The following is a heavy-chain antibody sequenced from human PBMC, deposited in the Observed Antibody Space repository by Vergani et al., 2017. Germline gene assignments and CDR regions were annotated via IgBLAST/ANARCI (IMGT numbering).Heavy chain of an antibody. CDR1: GYTFTSYA. CDR2: INTNTGNP. V-gene: IGHV7-4-1*02. Sequence: QAHLVQSGTELKKPGASVKVSCKASGYTFTSYAMNWVRQAPGQGLEWMGWINTNTGNPTYAQGFTGRFVFSLDTSVSTAYLQISSLKAEDTAVYYCARVEMSWFGELLSNSPAYYYGMDVWGQGTTVTVSS. D-gene: IGHD3-10*01. CDR3: ARVEMSWFGELLSNSPAYYYGMDV. J-gene: IGHJ6*02.